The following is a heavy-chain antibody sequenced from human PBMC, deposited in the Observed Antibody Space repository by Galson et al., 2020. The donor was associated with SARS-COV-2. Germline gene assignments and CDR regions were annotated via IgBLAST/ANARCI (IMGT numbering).Heavy chain of an antibody. Sequence: GESLKISCKGSGYSFTSYWIGWVRQMPGKGLEWMGIIYPGDSDTRYSTSFQGQVTISADKSISTAYLQWSSLKASDTAMYYCARHYPYRPLYGDYVLDYYGMDVWGQGTTVTVSS. D-gene: IGHD4-17*01. J-gene: IGHJ6*02. CDR2: IYPGDSDT. CDR1: GYSFTSYW. CDR3: ARHYPYRPLYGDYVLDYYGMDV. V-gene: IGHV5-51*01.